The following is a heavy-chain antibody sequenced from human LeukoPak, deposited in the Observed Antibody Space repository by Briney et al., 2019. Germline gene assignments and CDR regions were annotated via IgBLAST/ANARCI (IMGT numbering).Heavy chain of an antibody. J-gene: IGHJ6*03. CDR1: GGTFSSYA. V-gene: IGHV1-69*06. CDR3: ASAPYYYGSGSYFPPMDV. D-gene: IGHD3-10*01. Sequence: SVKVSCKASGGTFSSYAISWVRQAPGQGLEWMGGIIPIFGTANYAQKFQGRVTITADKSTSTAYMELSSLRSEDTAVYYCASAPYYYGSGSYFPPMDVWGKGTTVTVSS. CDR2: IIPIFGTA.